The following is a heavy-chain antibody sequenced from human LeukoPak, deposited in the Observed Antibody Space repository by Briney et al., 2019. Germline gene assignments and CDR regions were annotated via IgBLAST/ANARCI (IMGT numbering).Heavy chain of an antibody. V-gene: IGHV4-4*07. CDR1: GGPITSFY. CDR2: IFAGEIT. CDR3: ARIYCGGDCRGYYYHYYMDV. Sequence: SETLSLTCTVSGGPITSFYLSWIRQPPGKGLEWIGRIFAGEITTYNPSLKSRVTMSGDTSKNHISLKLTSVTAADTAVYYCARIYCGGDCRGYYYHYYMDVWGKGTTVTISS. J-gene: IGHJ6*03. D-gene: IGHD2-21*02.